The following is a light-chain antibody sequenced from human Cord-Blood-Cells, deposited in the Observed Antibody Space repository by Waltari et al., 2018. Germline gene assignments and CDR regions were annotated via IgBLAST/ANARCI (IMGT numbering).Light chain of an antibody. CDR3: QQYGSSPWT. J-gene: IGKJ1*01. Sequence: EIVLTQSPGTLSLSPGERATLSCRASQSVSSSYLAWYQQKPGQAPRLRIYGASSRATGIPDRFRGSGSGTDFTLPISRLEPEDFAVYYCQQYGSSPWTVGQGTKVEIK. V-gene: IGKV3-20*01. CDR2: GAS. CDR1: QSVSSSY.